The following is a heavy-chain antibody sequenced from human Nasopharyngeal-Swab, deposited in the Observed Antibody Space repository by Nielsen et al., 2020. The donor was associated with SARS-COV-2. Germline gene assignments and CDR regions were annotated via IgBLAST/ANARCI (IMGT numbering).Heavy chain of an antibody. D-gene: IGHD6-6*01. CDR3: ARSSIAAREYYYGMDV. CDR2: ISSSGSTI. V-gene: IGHV3-11*01. Sequence: GESLKISYAASGFTFSDYYMSWIRQAPGKGLEWVSYISSSGSTIYYADSVKGRFTISRDNAKNSLYLQMNSLRAEDTAVYYCARSSIAAREYYYGMDVWGQGTTVTVSS. J-gene: IGHJ6*02. CDR1: GFTFSDYY.